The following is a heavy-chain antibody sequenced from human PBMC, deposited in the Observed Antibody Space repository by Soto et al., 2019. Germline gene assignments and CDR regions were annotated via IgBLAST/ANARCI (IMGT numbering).Heavy chain of an antibody. J-gene: IGHJ4*02. CDR3: ARGSRSGYSAY. CDR2: IHDSGST. D-gene: IGHD3-3*01. V-gene: IGHV4-59*13. CDR1: GGSMSNYY. Sequence: PSETLSLTCTVSGGSMSNYYWSWIRQPPGKGLEWIGYIHDSGSTKYSPSLKSRVTISLDTSKNHFSLNLTSVTAADTAVYFCARGSRSGYSAYWGQGTLVTVSS.